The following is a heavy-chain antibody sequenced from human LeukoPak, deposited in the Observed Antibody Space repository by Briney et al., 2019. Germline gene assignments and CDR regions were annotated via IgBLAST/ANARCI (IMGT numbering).Heavy chain of an antibody. V-gene: IGHV1-58*02. Sequence: SVKVSCKASGFTFTSSAMQWVRQARGQRLEWIGWIVVGSGNTNYAQKFQERVTITRDMSTGTAYMELSSLRSEDTAVYYCAAGENLLWFGESDYWGQGTLVTVSS. CDR3: AAGENLLWFGESDY. D-gene: IGHD3-10*01. CDR1: GFTFTSSA. J-gene: IGHJ4*02. CDR2: IVVGSGNT.